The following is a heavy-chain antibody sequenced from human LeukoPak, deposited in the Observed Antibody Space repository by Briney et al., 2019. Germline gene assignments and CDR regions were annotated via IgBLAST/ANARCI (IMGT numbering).Heavy chain of an antibody. J-gene: IGHJ5*02. CDR1: GGTFSSYA. CDR2: IIPILGIA. D-gene: IGHD6-13*01. CDR3: ARLGGYSRSSYQTPNRFDP. Sequence: SSVKVSCKASGGTFSSYAISWVRQAPGQGRDWMGRIIPILGIANYAQKFQGRVTITADKSTSTAYMELRRLSTEDRAVYYCARLGGYSRSSYQTPNRFDPWGQGTLFTVSS. V-gene: IGHV1-69*04.